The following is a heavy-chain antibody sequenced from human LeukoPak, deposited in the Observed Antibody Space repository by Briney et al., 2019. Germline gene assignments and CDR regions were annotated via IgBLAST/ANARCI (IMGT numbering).Heavy chain of an antibody. CDR1: GYTFTSYG. Sequence: ASVKVPCKASGYTFTSYGISWVRQAPGQGLEWMGWISAYNGNTNYAQKLQGRVTMTTDTSTSAAYMELRSLRSDDTAVYYCARAGGTQLRLLYNWFDPWGQGTLVTVSS. J-gene: IGHJ5*02. V-gene: IGHV1-18*01. CDR2: ISAYNGNT. D-gene: IGHD5-18*01. CDR3: ARAGGTQLRLLYNWFDP.